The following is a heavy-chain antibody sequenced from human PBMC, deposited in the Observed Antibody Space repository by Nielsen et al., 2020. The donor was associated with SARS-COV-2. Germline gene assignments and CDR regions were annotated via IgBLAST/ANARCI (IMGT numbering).Heavy chain of an antibody. J-gene: IGHJ3*02. CDR2: LTPSTGGT. D-gene: IGHD3-3*01. Sequence: WVRQAPGQGLEWMGILTPSTGGTTYAQKFQGRVTMTRDTSTSTVSMDLSSLRSEDTAVYYCARDQRKGYYDFWSGYFAFDIWGQGTMVTVSS. CDR3: ARDQRKGYYDFWSGYFAFDI. V-gene: IGHV1-46*01.